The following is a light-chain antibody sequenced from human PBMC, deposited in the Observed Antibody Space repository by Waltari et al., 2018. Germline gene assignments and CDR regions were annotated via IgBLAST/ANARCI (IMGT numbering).Light chain of an antibody. V-gene: IGKV3-11*01. Sequence: EIVLTQSPASLSLSPGESASLSCRASQSVSTYLAWYQQKPGQAPRLLIYDASTRATGIPARFVGSGSGTDFTITITRLEPEDFAVYYCQERSNWPGGSFGGGTKVETK. J-gene: IGKJ4*01. CDR3: QERSNWPGGS. CDR1: QSVSTY. CDR2: DAS.